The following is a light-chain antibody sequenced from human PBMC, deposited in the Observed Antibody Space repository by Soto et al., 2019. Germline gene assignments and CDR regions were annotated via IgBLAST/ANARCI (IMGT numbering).Light chain of an antibody. V-gene: IGKV3-15*01. CDR3: QHYNNWPRT. J-gene: IGKJ1*01. CDR2: GAS. Sequence: EIVMTQSPATLSVSPGERATLSCRASQSVSSNLAWYQQKPGQAPRLLIYGASTRATGIPARFSGSRAGTEFTLTFSSRQSEDFAVYYCQHYNNWPRTFGQGTKVEIK. CDR1: QSVSSN.